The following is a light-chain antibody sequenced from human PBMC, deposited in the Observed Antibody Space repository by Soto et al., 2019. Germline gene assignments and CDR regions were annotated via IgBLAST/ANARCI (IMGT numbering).Light chain of an antibody. CDR3: HQRSNWPLT. J-gene: IGKJ4*01. V-gene: IGKV3-11*01. CDR2: DAS. CDR1: QSVGSF. Sequence: EIVLTQSPATLSLSPGERATLSCRASQSVGSFLTWYQQKPGQAPRLLIYDASNMATGIPSRFSGSGSGTDFTLTISSLEPEDFAVYFCHQRSNWPLTFGGGTKLEIK.